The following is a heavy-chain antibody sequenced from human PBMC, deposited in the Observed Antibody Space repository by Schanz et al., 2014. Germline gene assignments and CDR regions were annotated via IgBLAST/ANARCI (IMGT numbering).Heavy chain of an antibody. CDR1: GGTFSRLT. V-gene: IGHV1-69*02. J-gene: IGHJ3*02. D-gene: IGHD2-15*01. CDR3: ARGGGPEDVLDI. CDR2: VIPILGVT. Sequence: QVQLVQSGADVKKPGSSVRVSCKASGGTFSRLTFSWVRQAPGQGLEWMGRVIPILGVTHYAQKFQGRVTITADKSTTTAYMELSSLNSDDTAVYCCARGGGPEDVLDIWGQGTILNVSS.